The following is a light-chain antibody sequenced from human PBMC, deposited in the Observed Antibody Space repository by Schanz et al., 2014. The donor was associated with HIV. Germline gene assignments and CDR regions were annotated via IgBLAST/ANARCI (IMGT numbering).Light chain of an antibody. V-gene: IGLV2-14*03. CDR3: CSYAGYSTFL. CDR2: DVS. J-gene: IGLJ3*02. Sequence: QSALTQPPSVSGSPGQSVTIPCTGTSSDVGGYNYVAWYQQHPGKAPKLMIYDVSDRPSGVSNRFTGSTSGNTASLTISGLQAEDEADYHCCSYAGYSTFLFGGGTKVTVL. CDR1: SSDVGGYNY.